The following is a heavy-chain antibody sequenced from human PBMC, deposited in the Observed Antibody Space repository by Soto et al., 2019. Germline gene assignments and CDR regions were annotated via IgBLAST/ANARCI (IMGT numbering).Heavy chain of an antibody. J-gene: IGHJ4*02. CDR2: IYYSGST. D-gene: IGHD1-26*01. Sequence: PSETLSLTCTVSGGSISSGDYYWSWIRQPPGKGLEWIGYIYYSGSTYYNPSLKSRVTISVDTSKNQFSLKLSSVTAADTAVYYCARGGSYPMYYFDYWGQGTLVTVSS. CDR3: ARGGSYPMYYFDY. CDR1: GGSISSGDYY. V-gene: IGHV4-30-4*01.